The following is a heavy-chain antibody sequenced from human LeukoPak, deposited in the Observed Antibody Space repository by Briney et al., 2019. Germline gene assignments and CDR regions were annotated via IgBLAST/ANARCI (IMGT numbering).Heavy chain of an antibody. CDR2: IYYSGST. D-gene: IGHD3-3*01. V-gene: IGHV4-59*01. CDR1: GGSISSYY. CDR3: AIVTIFGVVFDP. J-gene: IGHJ5*02. Sequence: PSETLSLTCTVSGGSISSYYWSWIRQPPGKGLEWIGYIYYSGSTNYNPSLKSRVTISVDTSKNQFSLKLSSVTAADTAVYYCAIVTIFGVVFDPWGQGTLVTVSS.